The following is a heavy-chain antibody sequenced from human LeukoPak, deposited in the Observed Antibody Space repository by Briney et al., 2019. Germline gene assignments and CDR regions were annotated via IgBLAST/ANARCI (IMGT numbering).Heavy chain of an antibody. D-gene: IGHD6-19*01. CDR1: GFTFSSYW. Sequence: GGSLRLSCAACGFTFSSYWMSWVRQAPGKGLEWVANIKQDGSEKYYVDSVKGRFTISRDNAKNSLYLQMNSLRAEDTAVYYCARASRGIAVADLLDYWGQGTLVTVSS. V-gene: IGHV3-7*03. CDR3: ARASRGIAVADLLDY. J-gene: IGHJ4*02. CDR2: IKQDGSEK.